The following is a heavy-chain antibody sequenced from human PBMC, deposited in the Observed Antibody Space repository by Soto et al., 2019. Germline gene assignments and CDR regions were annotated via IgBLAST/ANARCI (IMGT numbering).Heavy chain of an antibody. CDR3: ARRRSSGYLKAGNWFDP. CDR1: GGSFSGYY. D-gene: IGHD3-22*01. V-gene: IGHV4-34*01. J-gene: IGHJ5*02. Sequence: QVQLQQWGAGLLKPSETLSLTCAVYGGSFSGYYWSWIRQPPGKGLEWIGEINHSGSTNYNPSLKSRVTISVDTSTNQFSLKLSSVTAADTAVYYCARRRSSGYLKAGNWFDPWGKGTLVTVSS. CDR2: INHSGST.